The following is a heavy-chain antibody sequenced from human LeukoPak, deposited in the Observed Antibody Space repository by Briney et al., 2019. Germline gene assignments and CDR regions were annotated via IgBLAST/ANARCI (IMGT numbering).Heavy chain of an antibody. D-gene: IGHD6-19*01. CDR2: IYYSGST. Sequence: SETLSLTCAVSGGSISSGGYSWSWIRQPPGKGLEWIGYIYYSGSTNYNPSLKSRVTISVDTSKNQFSLKLSSVTAADTAVYYCASENIAVAGRFDYWGQGTLVTVSS. V-gene: IGHV4-61*08. J-gene: IGHJ4*02. CDR3: ASENIAVAGRFDY. CDR1: GGSISSGGYS.